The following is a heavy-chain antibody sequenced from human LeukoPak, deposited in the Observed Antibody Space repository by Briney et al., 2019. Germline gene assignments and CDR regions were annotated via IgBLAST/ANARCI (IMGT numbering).Heavy chain of an antibody. V-gene: IGHV3-23*01. CDR2: ISGSGGST. J-gene: IGHJ4*02. CDR3: AKAGFVLSGRWDDY. CDR1: GFTFYSDA. Sequence: PGGSLRLSCAASGFTFYSDAMTWVRQAPGKGLEWVSAISGSGGSTYYADSVKGRFTISRDNTKNTLYLQMNSLRAEDTATYYCAKAGFVLSGRWDDYWGQGTLVTVSS. D-gene: IGHD2-15*01.